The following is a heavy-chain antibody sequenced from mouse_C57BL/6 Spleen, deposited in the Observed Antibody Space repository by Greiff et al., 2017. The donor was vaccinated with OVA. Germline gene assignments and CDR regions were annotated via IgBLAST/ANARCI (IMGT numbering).Heavy chain of an antibody. CDR1: GYTFTDYE. J-gene: IGHJ1*03. D-gene: IGHD1-1*01. CDR2: IDPETGGT. CDR3: TRYGISHWYFDV. V-gene: IGHV1-15*01. Sequence: VQLQQSGAELVRPGASVTLSCKASGYTFTDYEMHWVKQTPVHGLEWIGAIDPETGGTAYNQKFKGKAILTADKSSSTAYMELRSLTSEDSAVYYCTRYGISHWYFDVWGTGTTVTVSS.